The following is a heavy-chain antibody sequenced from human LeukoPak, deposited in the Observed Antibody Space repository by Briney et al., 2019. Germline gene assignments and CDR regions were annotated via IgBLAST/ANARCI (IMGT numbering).Heavy chain of an antibody. V-gene: IGHV3-30*02. CDR2: IQYDESDK. Sequence: LAGGSLRLSCAASGLTFCTSGMHWVRQAPGKGLEWVAFIQYDESDKYYADSVRGRLTISRDNSKNTLYLQMNSLRAEDTAVYYCAREGGIIVAGKFDSWGQGTLVTVSS. CDR1: GLTFCTSG. D-gene: IGHD6-19*01. CDR3: AREGGIIVAGKFDS. J-gene: IGHJ4*02.